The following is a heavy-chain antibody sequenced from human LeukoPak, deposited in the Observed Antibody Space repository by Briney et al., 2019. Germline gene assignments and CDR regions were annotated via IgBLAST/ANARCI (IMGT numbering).Heavy chain of an antibody. D-gene: IGHD6-13*01. Sequence: GGPLRLSCAASGFTVSSNHMSWVPHAPGKGLVGVALILYDGSNKYYADSVKGRFTISRDNSKSTLYLQMNSLRAEDTAVYYCAKEPSSSWYPIFDYWGQGTLVTVSS. CDR1: GFTVSSNH. V-gene: IGHV3-30*18. CDR3: AKEPSSSWYPIFDY. J-gene: IGHJ4*02. CDR2: ILYDGSNK.